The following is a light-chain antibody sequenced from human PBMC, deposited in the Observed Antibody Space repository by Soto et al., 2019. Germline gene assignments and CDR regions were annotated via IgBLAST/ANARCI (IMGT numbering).Light chain of an antibody. V-gene: IGKV1-5*01. CDR1: QSVSSW. CDR3: QQYNSYPFT. Sequence: DIQMTQSPSTLSASVGDRVTITCRASQSVSSWLAWYRQNPGKAPKVLIYDASSLESGVPSRFSSSGSGTEFTLTISSLQPDDFATYYCQQYNSYPFTFGGGTKVEIK. J-gene: IGKJ4*01. CDR2: DAS.